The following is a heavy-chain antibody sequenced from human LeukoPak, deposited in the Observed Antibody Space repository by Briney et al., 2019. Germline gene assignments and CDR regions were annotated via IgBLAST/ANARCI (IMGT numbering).Heavy chain of an antibody. CDR2: ISTSGST. CDR1: GGSISSYY. CDR3: AREGSDSAYDYYY. Sequence: SETLSLTCTVSGGSISSYYWSWIRQPAGKGLEWIGRISTSGSTTYKPSLKSRVTMSVDTSRNQFSLKLSSVIAADTAVYYCAREGSDSAYDYYYWGQGTLVTVSS. J-gene: IGHJ4*02. V-gene: IGHV4-4*07. D-gene: IGHD5-12*01.